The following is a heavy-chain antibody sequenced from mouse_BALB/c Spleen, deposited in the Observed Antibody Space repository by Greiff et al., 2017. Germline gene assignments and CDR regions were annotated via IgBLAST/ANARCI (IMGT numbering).Heavy chain of an antibody. CDR1: GFTFSSYT. D-gene: IGHD1-1*01. V-gene: IGHV5-6-4*01. CDR2: ISSGGSYT. J-gene: IGHJ3*01. Sequence: EVKLMESGGGLVKPGGSLKLSCAASGFTFSSYTMSWVRQTPEKRLEWVATISSGGSYTYYPDSVKGRFTISRDNAKNTLYLQMSSLKSEDTAMYYCARLYYGSSHPWFAYWGQGTLVTVSA. CDR3: ARLYYGSSHPWFAY.